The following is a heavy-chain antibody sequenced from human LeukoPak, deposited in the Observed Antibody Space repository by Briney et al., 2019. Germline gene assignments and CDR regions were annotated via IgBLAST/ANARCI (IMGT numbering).Heavy chain of an antibody. Sequence: GGSLRLSCAASGFTFSSYEMNWVRQAPGKGLEWVSYISSSGSTIYYADSVKGRFTISRDNSKNSLYLQMNSLRTEDTALYYCAKGGGEGSGWYFFDYWGQGTLVTVSS. V-gene: IGHV3-48*03. D-gene: IGHD6-13*01. CDR3: AKGGGEGSGWYFFDY. J-gene: IGHJ4*02. CDR1: GFTFSSYE. CDR2: ISSSGSTI.